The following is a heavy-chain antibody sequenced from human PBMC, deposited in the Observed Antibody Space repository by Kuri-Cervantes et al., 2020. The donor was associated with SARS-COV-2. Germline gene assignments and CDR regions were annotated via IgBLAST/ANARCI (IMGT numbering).Heavy chain of an antibody. Sequence: SETLSLTCTVSSGSISSSSYYWGWIRQPPGKGLEWIGSIYYSGSTYHNPSLKSRVTISVDTSKNQFSLKLSSVTAADTAVYYCARGRRYSLPGGLDYWGQGTLVTVSS. CDR2: IYYSGST. V-gene: IGHV4-39*07. CDR3: ARGRRYSLPGGLDY. CDR1: SGSISSSSYY. J-gene: IGHJ4*02. D-gene: IGHD3-9*01.